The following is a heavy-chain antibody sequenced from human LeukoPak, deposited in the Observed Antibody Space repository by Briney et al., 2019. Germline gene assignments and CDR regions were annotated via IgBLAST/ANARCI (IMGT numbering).Heavy chain of an antibody. CDR1: GFNFHDYA. J-gene: IGHJ4*02. CDR3: AKDYNPLYGDHPDY. CDR2: ISGDGGSA. D-gene: IGHD4-17*01. Sequence: GGSLRLSCAASGFNFHDYAMHWVRQAPGKGLEWVSLISGDGGSAYYADSMKGRFTISRDNSKDSLYLQMNSLRTEDTALYYCAKDYNPLYGDHPDYWGQETLVTVSS. V-gene: IGHV3-43*02.